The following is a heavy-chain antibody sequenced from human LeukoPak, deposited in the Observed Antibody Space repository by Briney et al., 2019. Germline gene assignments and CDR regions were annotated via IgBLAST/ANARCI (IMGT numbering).Heavy chain of an antibody. CDR2: IYNSGNT. D-gene: IGHD7-27*01. J-gene: IGHJ4*02. V-gene: IGHV4-4*07. CDR1: GGSITSYY. CDR3: ARDPGE. Sequence: SDTLSLTCTVSGGSITSYYWSWIRQPAGKGLEWIGRIYNSGNTNYNSSLKSRVTMSVDTSKNQFSLKLTSMTAADTAVYYCARDPGEWGQGTLVCVSS.